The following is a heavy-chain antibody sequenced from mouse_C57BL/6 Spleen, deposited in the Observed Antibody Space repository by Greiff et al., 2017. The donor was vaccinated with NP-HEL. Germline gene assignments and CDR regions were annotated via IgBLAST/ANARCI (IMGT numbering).Heavy chain of an antibody. D-gene: IGHD1-1*01. V-gene: IGHV1-54*01. CDR2: INPGSGGT. CDR3: ATHPYYYASCPFAY. Sequence: QVQLQQSGAELVRPGTSVKVSCKASGYAFTNYLIEWVKQRPGQGLEWIGVINPGSGGTKYNEKFQGKATLTADKSSSTAYMQLSSLTSEDSAVYFCATHPYYYASCPFAYWGPGALVTVSA. CDR1: GYAFTNYL. J-gene: IGHJ3*01.